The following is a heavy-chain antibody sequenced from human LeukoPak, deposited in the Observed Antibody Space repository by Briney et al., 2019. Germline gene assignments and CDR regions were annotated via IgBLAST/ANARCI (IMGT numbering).Heavy chain of an antibody. V-gene: IGHV3-49*04. CDR3: TRVNSGDYYYYYMDV. CDR1: GFTFGDYA. CDR2: IRSKAYGGTT. J-gene: IGHJ6*03. D-gene: IGHD3-10*01. Sequence: GGSLRLSCTASGFTFGDYAMSWVRQAPGKGLEWVGSIRSKAYGGTTEYAASVKGRFTISRDDSKSIAYLQMNSLKTEDTAVYYCTRVNSGDYYYYYMDVWGKGTTVTVSS.